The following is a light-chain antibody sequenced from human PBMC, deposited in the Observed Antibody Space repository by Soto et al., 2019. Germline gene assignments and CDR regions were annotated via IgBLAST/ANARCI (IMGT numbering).Light chain of an antibody. Sequence: EIVMTQSPATLSVSPGERATFSCRASQSVSSDLAWYQHKPGQSPRLLISGASTRATAIPARFSGSGSGTEFTLTISRLQSEDFALYYCQQYNDWPPTFGQGTKVEIK. J-gene: IGKJ1*01. CDR2: GAS. CDR3: QQYNDWPPT. V-gene: IGKV3-15*01. CDR1: QSVSSD.